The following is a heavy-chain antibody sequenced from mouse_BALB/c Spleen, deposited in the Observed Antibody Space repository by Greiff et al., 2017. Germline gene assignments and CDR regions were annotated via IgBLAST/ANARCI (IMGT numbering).Heavy chain of an antibody. CDR3: AGDGTGTAFDY. J-gene: IGHJ2*01. CDR2: IWAGGST. V-gene: IGHV2-9*02. CDR1: GSSLTSYG. Sequence: VKVVESGPGLVAPSQSLSITCTASGSSLTSYGVHWVRQPPGKGLEWLGVIWAGGSTNNNSALMSRLTTSKDNSKNHVFLKMHSLQTDDTAMYYYAGDGTGTAFDYWGQGTTLTVSS. D-gene: IGHD4-1*01.